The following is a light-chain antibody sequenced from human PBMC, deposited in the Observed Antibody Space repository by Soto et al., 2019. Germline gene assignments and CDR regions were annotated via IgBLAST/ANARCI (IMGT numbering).Light chain of an antibody. CDR2: RSN. Sequence: QPVLTQPPSASGTPGQRATISCSGSAFNIGSNFVYWYRQFPGMAPKLLIYRSNQRPSGVPERFSASKSGTSASLAITGLRSEDEADYYCSSWDDGLSGPVFGGGTKVTVL. CDR1: AFNIGSNF. V-gene: IGLV1-47*01. J-gene: IGLJ3*02. CDR3: SSWDDGLSGPV.